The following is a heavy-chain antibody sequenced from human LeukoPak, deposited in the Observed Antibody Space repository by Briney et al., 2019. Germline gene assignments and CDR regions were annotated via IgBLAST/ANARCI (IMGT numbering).Heavy chain of an antibody. CDR3: VKDSPPRYSGSPPAY. J-gene: IGHJ4*02. D-gene: IGHD1-26*01. CDR2: INKDGGEK. Sequence: PGGSLRLSCAASGFTFSSYRMSWVRQAPGKGLEWVANINKDGGEKYYVDSVKGRFTISRDNAKNSLYLQMNSLRADDTAVYYCVKDSPPRYSGSPPAYWGQGTLVTVSS. V-gene: IGHV3-7*03. CDR1: GFTFSSYR.